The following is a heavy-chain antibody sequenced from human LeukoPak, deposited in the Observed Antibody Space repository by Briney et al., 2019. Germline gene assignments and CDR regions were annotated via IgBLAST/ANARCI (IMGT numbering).Heavy chain of an antibody. Sequence: GGSLRLSCAASGLTFSSYAMSWVRQAPGKGLEWVSSISASGGTTYYADSVKGRFTISRDNSKNTLYLQMSSLRVEDTAVYYCAKEPREYCSTTSCPNWIDPWGQGTLVTVSS. CDR3: AKEPREYCSTTSCPNWIDP. CDR2: ISASGGTT. D-gene: IGHD2-2*01. V-gene: IGHV3-23*01. J-gene: IGHJ5*02. CDR1: GLTFSSYA.